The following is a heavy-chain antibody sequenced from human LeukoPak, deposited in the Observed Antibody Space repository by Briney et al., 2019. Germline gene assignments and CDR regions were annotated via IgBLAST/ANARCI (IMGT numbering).Heavy chain of an antibody. CDR3: ARSSLGDY. CDR2: IRYDGSNE. D-gene: IGHD7-27*01. CDR1: GFTFSSYG. Sequence: PGGSLRLSCAPSGFTFSSYGMHWVRQAPGKGREWVAFIRYDGSNEYYADSVKGRFTISRDKSKNTLYLQMNSLRVEDTAVYYCARSSLGDYWGQGTLVTVSS. J-gene: IGHJ4*02. V-gene: IGHV3-30*02.